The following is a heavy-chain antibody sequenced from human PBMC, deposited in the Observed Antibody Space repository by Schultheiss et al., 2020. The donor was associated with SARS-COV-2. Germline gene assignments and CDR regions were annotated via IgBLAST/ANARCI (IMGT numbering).Heavy chain of an antibody. Sequence: GESLKISCAVSGFTFSSYAMHWVRQAPGKGLEWVAVISYDGSNKYYADSVKGRFTISRDNSKNTLYLQMNSLRAEDTAVYYCARERFDPWGQGTLVTVSS. J-gene: IGHJ5*02. CDR1: GFTFSSYA. CDR3: ARERFDP. V-gene: IGHV3-30*17. CDR2: ISYDGSNK.